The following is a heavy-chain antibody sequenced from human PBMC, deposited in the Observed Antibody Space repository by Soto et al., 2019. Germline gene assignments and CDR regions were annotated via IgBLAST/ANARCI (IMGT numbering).Heavy chain of an antibody. D-gene: IGHD3-16*02. Sequence: EVQLVESGGGLVQPGGSLRLSCAASGFTFSSYSMNWVRQAPGKGLEWVSYISSSSSTIYYADSVKGRFTISRDNAKKSLYLLMNSLRAEDTAVYYCARDVRPPSPQSIIDYYYYDMDVWGKGTTVTVSS. CDR1: GFTFSSYS. CDR3: ARDVRPPSPQSIIDYYYYDMDV. CDR2: ISSSSSTI. J-gene: IGHJ6*03. V-gene: IGHV3-48*01.